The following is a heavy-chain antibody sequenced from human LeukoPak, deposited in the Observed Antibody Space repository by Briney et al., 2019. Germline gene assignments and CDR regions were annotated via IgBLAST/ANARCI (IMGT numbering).Heavy chain of an antibody. CDR1: GYTFTNYD. J-gene: IGHJ3*02. CDR2: ISV. Sequence: GASVKVSCKASGYTFTNYDINWVRQAPGQGLEWMRWISVDYAQRLQARVTMTTDTSTSTAYMELRNLRSDDTAVYYCVREANLYSTSWYKAFDIWGQGTMVTVSS. CDR3: VREANLYSTSWYKAFDI. V-gene: IGHV1-18*04. D-gene: IGHD6-13*01.